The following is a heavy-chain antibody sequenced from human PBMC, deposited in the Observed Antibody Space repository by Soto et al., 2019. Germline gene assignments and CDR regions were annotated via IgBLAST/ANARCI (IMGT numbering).Heavy chain of an antibody. D-gene: IGHD3-22*01. V-gene: IGHV5-51*01. CDR3: ARKDKSGYFNWFDP. CDR2: IFPSDSDT. J-gene: IGHJ5*02. Sequence: PGESLKISCRTSGYKFTSYWIAWVRQMPGKGLEWMGIIFPSDSDTRYSPSFQGQVTISADRSTSTVFLQWASPKASDTAVCFCARKDKSGYFNWFDPWGQGTLVTVSS. CDR1: GYKFTSYW.